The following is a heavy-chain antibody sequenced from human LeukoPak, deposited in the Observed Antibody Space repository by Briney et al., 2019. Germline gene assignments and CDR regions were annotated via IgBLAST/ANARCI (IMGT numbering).Heavy chain of an antibody. J-gene: IGHJ4*02. D-gene: IGHD3-22*01. CDR3: ARDAYYYDSSGYYNSDY. CDR1: GGSISSSSYY. Sequence: PSETLSLTCTVSGGSISSSSYYWGWIRQPPGKGLEWIGSIYYSGSTYYNPSLKSRVTISVDTSKNQFSLKLTSVTAADTAVYYCARDAYYYDSSGYYNSDYWGQGTLVTVSS. V-gene: IGHV4-39*07. CDR2: IYYSGST.